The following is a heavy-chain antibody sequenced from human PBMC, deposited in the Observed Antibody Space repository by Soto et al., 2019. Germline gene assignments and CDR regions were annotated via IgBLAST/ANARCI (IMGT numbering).Heavy chain of an antibody. D-gene: IGHD3-10*01. CDR3: RRDGWGNLTY. V-gene: IGHV1-46*01. Sequence: QVQLVQSGAEVKKPGASVKVSCKASGYTFTSYYMHWVRQAPGQGLEWMGIINLSGGSTSYAQKFQGKATITGTTSRSTASRGRGSLGPKARAVNSCRRDGWGNLTYWGREPWSPSPQ. J-gene: IGHJ4*02. CDR1: GYTFTSYY. CDR2: INLSGGST.